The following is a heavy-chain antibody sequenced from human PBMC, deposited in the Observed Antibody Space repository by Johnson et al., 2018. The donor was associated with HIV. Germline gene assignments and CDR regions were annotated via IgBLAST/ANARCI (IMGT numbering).Heavy chain of an antibody. J-gene: IGHJ3*02. V-gene: IGHV3-7*01. CDR3: ARYSITIFGVVISDAFDI. CDR1: GFTFSSYW. Sequence: VQLVESGGGLVQPGGSLRLSCAASGFTFSSYWMSWVRQAPGKGLEWLANIKQDGSEKYYVDSVKGRFTISRDNAKNSLYLQMNSLRAEDTAVYYCARYSITIFGVVISDAFDIWGQGTMVTVSS. CDR2: IKQDGSEK. D-gene: IGHD3-3*01.